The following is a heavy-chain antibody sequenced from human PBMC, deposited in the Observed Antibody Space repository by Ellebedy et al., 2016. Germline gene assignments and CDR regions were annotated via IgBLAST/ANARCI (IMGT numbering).Heavy chain of an antibody. V-gene: IGHV3-74*01. CDR1: GFTFSSYW. J-gene: IGHJ6*03. CDR3: ARAPPGYYYMDV. Sequence: GGSLRLXXAASGFTFSSYWMHWVRQAPGKGLVWVSRINSDGSSTSYADSVKGRFTISRDNAKNTLYLQMNSLRAEDTAVYYCARAPPGYYYMDVWGKGTTVTVSS. CDR2: INSDGSST.